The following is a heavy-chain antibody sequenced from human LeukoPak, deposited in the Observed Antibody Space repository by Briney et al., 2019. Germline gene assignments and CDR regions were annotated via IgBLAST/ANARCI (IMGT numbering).Heavy chain of an antibody. CDR3: AGRISDFSSDY. CDR1: GGSIISTNW. D-gene: IGHD3-3*01. CDR2: IYHSGST. J-gene: IGHJ4*02. Sequence: SETLSLTCAVSGGSIISTNWWTWVRQPPGKGLEWIGEIYHSGSTNYNPSLKSRVTMSVDKSKNQFSLKVSSVTAADTAVYYCAGRISDFSSDYWGQGTLVTASS. V-gene: IGHV4-4*02.